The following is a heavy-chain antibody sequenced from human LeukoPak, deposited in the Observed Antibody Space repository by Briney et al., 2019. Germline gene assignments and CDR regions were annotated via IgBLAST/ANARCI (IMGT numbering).Heavy chain of an antibody. D-gene: IGHD3-10*01. J-gene: IGHJ4*02. V-gene: IGHV1-24*01. CDR1: GYTLTELS. CDR2: FDPEDGET. CDR3: ARAGTYYYGSGSYPY. Sequence: ASVKVSCKVSGYTLTELSMHWVRQAPGKGLEWMGGFDPEDGETIYAQKFQGRVTMTEETSKDTAYMELSSLRSEDSAVYYCARAGTYYYGSGSYPYWGQGTLVTVSS.